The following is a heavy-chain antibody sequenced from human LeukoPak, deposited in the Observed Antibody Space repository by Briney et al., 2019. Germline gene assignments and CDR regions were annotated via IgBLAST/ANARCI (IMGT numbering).Heavy chain of an antibody. J-gene: IGHJ4*02. Sequence: ASVKVSRKASGYIFTGYYMHWVRQAPGQGLEWMGWINPNSGGTNYAQKFQGRVTMTRDTSISTAYMELSSLRSDDTAVYYCATARDRNSVYSSLDYWGQGTLVTVSS. D-gene: IGHD5/OR15-5a*01. V-gene: IGHV1-2*02. CDR3: ATARDRNSVYSSLDY. CDR2: INPNSGGT. CDR1: GYIFTGYY.